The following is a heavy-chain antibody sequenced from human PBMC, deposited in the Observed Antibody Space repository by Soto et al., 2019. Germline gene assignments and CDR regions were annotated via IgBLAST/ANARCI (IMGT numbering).Heavy chain of an antibody. CDR3: AKGPCSGGSCYSRHFDY. Sequence: EVQLLESGGGLVQPGGSLRLSCVGSGFTLSSYAMSWVRQAPGKGLEWVSGISGSGASTDYADSVKGRFTTSRDNSENTLFLPMNSLRGEDTAVYYWAKGPCSGGSCYSRHFDYWGQGTLVTVSS. CDR2: ISGSGAST. CDR1: GFTLSSYA. V-gene: IGHV3-23*01. J-gene: IGHJ4*02. D-gene: IGHD2-15*01.